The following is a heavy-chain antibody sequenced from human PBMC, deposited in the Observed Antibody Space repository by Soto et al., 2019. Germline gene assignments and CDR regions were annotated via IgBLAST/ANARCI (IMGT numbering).Heavy chain of an antibody. D-gene: IGHD2-15*01. CDR1: GFIFSNYA. V-gene: IGHV3-23*01. J-gene: IGHJ4*02. Sequence: EVQLLESGGNLVQPGGSLRLSCAASGFIFSNYAMSWVRQAPGKGLEWVALIRGSEDNTFYSDSVRGRFTISRDDSKNTLYLQMNSLRAEDTAVYYCAKYWTHFDYWGQGTLVTVSS. CDR3: AKYWTHFDY. CDR2: IRGSEDNT.